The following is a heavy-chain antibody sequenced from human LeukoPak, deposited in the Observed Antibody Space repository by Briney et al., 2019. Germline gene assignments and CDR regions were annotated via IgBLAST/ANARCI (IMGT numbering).Heavy chain of an antibody. CDR2: IRTSGST. CDR1: GGSISSYY. CDR3: ARAPEFSSGWLLDT. V-gene: IGHV4-4*07. J-gene: IGHJ5*02. Sequence: SETLSLTCTVSGGSISSYYWSWIRQPAEEGLDWIGRIRTSGSTNYNPSLKSRVTMSVDTSKNQFSLKLSSVTAADTAVYFCARAPEFSSGWLLDTWGQGILVTVSS. D-gene: IGHD6-19*01.